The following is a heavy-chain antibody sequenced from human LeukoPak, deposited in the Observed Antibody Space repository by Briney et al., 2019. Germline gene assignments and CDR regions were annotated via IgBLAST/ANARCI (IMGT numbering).Heavy chain of an antibody. CDR2: IYYSGST. CDR1: GSSISSGDYY. Sequence: SETLSLTCTVSGSSISSGDYYWSWIRQPPGKGLEWIGYIYYSGSTYYNPSLKSRVTISVDTSKNQFSLKLSSVTAADTAVYYCARVGTRAFDIWGQGTMVTVSS. V-gene: IGHV4-30-4*01. D-gene: IGHD2-8*01. J-gene: IGHJ3*02. CDR3: ARVGTRAFDI.